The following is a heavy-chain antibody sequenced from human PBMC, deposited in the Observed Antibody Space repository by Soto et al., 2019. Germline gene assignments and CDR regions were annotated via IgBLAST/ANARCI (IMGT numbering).Heavy chain of an antibody. CDR3: ARAGLTTIGYCSGGSCNWFDP. J-gene: IGHJ5*02. CDR2: INPSGGST. CDR1: GYTFTSYY. Sequence: GASVKVSCKASGYTFTSYYMHWVRQAPGQGLEWMGIINPSGGSTSYAQKFQGRVTMTRDTSTSTVYMELSSLRSEDTAVYYCARAGLTTIGYCSGGSCNWFDPWGQGTLVTVSS. V-gene: IGHV1-46*03. D-gene: IGHD2-15*01.